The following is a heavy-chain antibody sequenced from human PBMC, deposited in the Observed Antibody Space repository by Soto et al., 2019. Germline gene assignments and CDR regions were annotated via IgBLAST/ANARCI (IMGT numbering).Heavy chain of an antibody. J-gene: IGHJ6*02. CDR3: ARAVAGQYYYGMDV. V-gene: IGHV3-30-3*01. CDR2: ISYDGSNK. D-gene: IGHD6-19*01. CDR1: GFTFSSYA. Sequence: QVPLVESGGGVVQPGRSLRLSCAASGFTFSSYAMHWVRQAPGKGLEWVAVISYDGSNKYYADSVKGRFTISRDNSKNTLYLQMNSLRAEDTAVYYCARAVAGQYYYGMDVWGQGTTVTVSS.